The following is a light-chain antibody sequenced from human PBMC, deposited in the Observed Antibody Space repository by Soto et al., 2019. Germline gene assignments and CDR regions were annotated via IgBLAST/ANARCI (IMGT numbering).Light chain of an antibody. Sequence: QSALTQPASVSGSPGQSITISCTGTSSAVGGYIFVSRYQQHPGKAPKLMIYDVSNRPSGVSNRFSGSKSGNTASLTISGLQAEDEADYYCSSYTSSSTLVVFGGGTKLTVL. V-gene: IGLV2-14*01. CDR1: SSAVGGYIF. CDR2: DVS. J-gene: IGLJ2*01. CDR3: SSYTSSSTLVV.